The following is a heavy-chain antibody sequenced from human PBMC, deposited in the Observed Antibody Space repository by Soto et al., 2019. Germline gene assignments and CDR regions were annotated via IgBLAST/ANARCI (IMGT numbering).Heavy chain of an antibody. Sequence: GASVKVSCKASGYTFTSYYTHWVRQAPGQGPEWMGIINPSGGSTSYAQKFQGRVTMTRDTSTSTVYMELSSLRSEDTAVYYCARDYDFWSGYSPAQYYYYYMDVWGKGTTVTVSS. CDR3: ARDYDFWSGYSPAQYYYYYMDV. J-gene: IGHJ6*03. D-gene: IGHD3-3*01. V-gene: IGHV1-46*03. CDR2: INPSGGST. CDR1: GYTFTSYY.